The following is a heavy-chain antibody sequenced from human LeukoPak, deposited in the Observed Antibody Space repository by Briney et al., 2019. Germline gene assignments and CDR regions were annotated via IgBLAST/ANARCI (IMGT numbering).Heavy chain of an antibody. Sequence: SGGSLRLSCEASEFTVSSYHMSWVRQAPGKGLEWVSAIGGRGGSTYYADSLEGRFTIARDNSKDMVYLQMNSLKVEDTAIYYCGKEGGAWGQGTKVTVSS. CDR1: EFTVSSYH. CDR2: IGGRGGST. D-gene: IGHD3-16*01. V-gene: IGHV3-23*01. CDR3: GKEGGA. J-gene: IGHJ5*02.